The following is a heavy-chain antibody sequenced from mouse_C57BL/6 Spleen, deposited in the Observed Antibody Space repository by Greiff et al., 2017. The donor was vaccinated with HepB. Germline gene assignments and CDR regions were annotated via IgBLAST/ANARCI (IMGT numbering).Heavy chain of an antibody. CDR3: ARFGDYSLYYYAMDY. CDR1: GYTFTSYW. Sequence: QVQLQQPGAELVMPGASVKLSCKASGYTFTSYWMHWVKQRPGQGLEWIGEIDPSDSYTNYNQKFKGKSTLTVDKSSSTAYMQLSSLTSEDSAVYYCARFGDYSLYYYAMDYWGQGTSVTVSS. J-gene: IGHJ4*01. V-gene: IGHV1-69*01. D-gene: IGHD6-1*01. CDR2: IDPSDSYT.